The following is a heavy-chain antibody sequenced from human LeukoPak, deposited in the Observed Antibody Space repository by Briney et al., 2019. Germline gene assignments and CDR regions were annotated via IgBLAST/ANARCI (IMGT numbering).Heavy chain of an antibody. CDR3: ARQPLVRDCGGDCEFDY. CDR1: GSTFSNYW. J-gene: IGHJ4*02. Sequence: GESRQISGKCSGSTFSNYWIGWVRQLPGKGREGMGIIYPGDSNTRYSPSFQGQVTISADKSISTAYLQWTSLKASDTAIYYCARQPLVRDCGGDCEFDYWGQGTRVSVSS. CDR2: IYPGDSNT. D-gene: IGHD2-21*02. V-gene: IGHV5-51*01.